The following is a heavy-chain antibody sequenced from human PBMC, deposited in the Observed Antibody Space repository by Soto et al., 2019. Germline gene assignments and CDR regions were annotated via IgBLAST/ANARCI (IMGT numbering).Heavy chain of an antibody. J-gene: IGHJ4*02. CDR1: GGSISSGGYY. Sequence: QVQLQESGPGLVKPSQTLSLTCTVSGGSISSGGYYWSWIRQHPGKGLEWIGYIYYSGSTYYNPSLKSRVTISVDTSKKQFSLKLRSVPAADTAVYYCARGDYVWGSYRYTITSFDYWGQGTLVTVSS. CDR2: IYYSGST. V-gene: IGHV4-31*03. CDR3: ARGDYVWGSYRYTITSFDY. D-gene: IGHD3-16*02.